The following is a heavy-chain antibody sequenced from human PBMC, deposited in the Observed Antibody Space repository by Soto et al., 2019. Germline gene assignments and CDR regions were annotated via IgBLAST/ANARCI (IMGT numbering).Heavy chain of an antibody. Sequence: QVQLVESGGGVVQPGRSLRLSCAASGFTFSSYAMHWVRQAPGKGLEWVAVISYDGSNKYYADSVKGRFTISRDNSKNTLYLQMNSLRAEDTAVYYCARDGGAGAPSSDAFDIWGQATMVTVSS. CDR3: ARDGGAGAPSSDAFDI. V-gene: IGHV3-30-3*01. J-gene: IGHJ3*02. CDR1: GFTFSSYA. CDR2: ISYDGSNK. D-gene: IGHD6-6*01.